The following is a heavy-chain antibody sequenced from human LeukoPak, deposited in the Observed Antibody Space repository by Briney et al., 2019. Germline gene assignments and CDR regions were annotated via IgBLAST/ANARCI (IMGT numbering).Heavy chain of an antibody. V-gene: IGHV3-15*01. Sequence: GGSLRLSCAASGFTFSNAWMSWVRQAPGKGLEWVGRIKSKTDGGTTDYAAPVKGRFTISRDDSKNTLYLQMNSLRAEDTAVYYCAKDSFGLWVITQESEGAIVDYYGMDVWGQGTTVTVSS. J-gene: IGHJ6*02. D-gene: IGHD3-22*01. CDR2: IKSKTDGGTT. CDR1: GFTFSNAW. CDR3: AKDSFGLWVITQESEGAIVDYYGMDV.